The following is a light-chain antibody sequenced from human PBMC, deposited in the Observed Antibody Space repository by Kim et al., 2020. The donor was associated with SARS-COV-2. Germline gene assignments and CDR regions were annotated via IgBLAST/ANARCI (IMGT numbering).Light chain of an antibody. CDR2: SAS. J-gene: IGKJ1*01. V-gene: IGKV1-39*01. CDR1: QNIRNY. CDR3: QQTYSTLWT. Sequence: DIQMTQSPSSLSASVGDRVTITCRASQNIRNYINWFQQKQGKAPQLLVYSASTLQTGVPSRFSGSGSGTDFTLTISSLQPEDFATYYCQQTYSTLWTFGPGTKVDIK.